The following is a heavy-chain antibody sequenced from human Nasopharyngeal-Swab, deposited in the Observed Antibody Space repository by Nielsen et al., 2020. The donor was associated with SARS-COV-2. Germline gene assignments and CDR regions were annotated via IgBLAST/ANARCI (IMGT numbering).Heavy chain of an antibody. Sequence: LSLTGAASGFTFSNYWMNWVRQTPGKGLEWVAIIKQDGSETYYVDSVRGRFTISRDNAKNSLSLVMTSLRADDTAVYYCAGGTGWLTDSWGQGTLVTVSS. J-gene: IGHJ4*02. CDR3: AGGTGWLTDS. CDR1: GFTFSNYW. D-gene: IGHD3-9*01. V-gene: IGHV3-7*03. CDR2: IKQDGSET.